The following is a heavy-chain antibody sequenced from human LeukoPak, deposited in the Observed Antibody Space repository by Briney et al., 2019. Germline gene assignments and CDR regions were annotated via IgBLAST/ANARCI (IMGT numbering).Heavy chain of an antibody. CDR2: INHSGST. CDR3: ARGFGELLYVY. CDR1: GGSFSGYY. D-gene: IGHD3-10*01. V-gene: IGHV4-34*01. Sequence: SETLSLTCAVYGGSFSGYYWSWIRQPPGKGLEWIGEINHSGSTNYNPSLKSRVTISVDTSKNQFSLKLSSMTAADTAVYYCARGFGELLYVYWGQGTLVTVPS. J-gene: IGHJ4*02.